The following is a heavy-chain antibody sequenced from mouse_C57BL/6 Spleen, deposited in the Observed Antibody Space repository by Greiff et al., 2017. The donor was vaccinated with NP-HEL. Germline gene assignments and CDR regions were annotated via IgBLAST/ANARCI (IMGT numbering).Heavy chain of an antibody. V-gene: IGHV1-69*01. CDR2: IDPSDSYT. CDR3: ARSGYYGSSRGFAY. J-gene: IGHJ3*01. CDR1: GYTFTSYW. Sequence: VQLQQSGAELVMPGASVKLSCKASGYTFTSYWMHWVKQRPGQGLEWIGEIDPSDSYTNYNQKFKGKSTLTVDKSSSTAYMQLSSLTSEGSAVYYCARSGYYGSSRGFAYWGQGTLVTVSA. D-gene: IGHD1-1*01.